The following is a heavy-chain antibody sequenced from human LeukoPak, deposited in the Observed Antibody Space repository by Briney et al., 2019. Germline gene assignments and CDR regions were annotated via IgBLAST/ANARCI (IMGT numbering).Heavy chain of an antibody. J-gene: IGHJ4*02. CDR1: GFTFSSYA. V-gene: IGHV3-23*01. CDR2: ISGSGGST. D-gene: IGHD3-22*01. Sequence: GGSLRLSCAASGFTFSSYAMSWVRQAPGKGLEWVSAISGSGGSTYYADSVKGRFTISRDNSKNTLYLQMNSLRAEDTAVYYCAKDPHYYDSSGDDYWGQGTLVTVSS. CDR3: AKDPHYYDSSGDDY.